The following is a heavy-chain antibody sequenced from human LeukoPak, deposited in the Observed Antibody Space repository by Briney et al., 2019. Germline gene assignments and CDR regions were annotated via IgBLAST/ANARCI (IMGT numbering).Heavy chain of an antibody. J-gene: IGHJ4*02. CDR2: IYPGDSDT. CDR3: ARHSGSILTGPRDYFDY. Sequence: GESLKISCKGSGYSFTNSWIGWVRQMPGKGLEWMGIIYPGDSDTIYGPSFQGQVTISADKSISTAYLQWSSLRASDTAMYYCARHSGSILTGPRDYFDYWGQGTLVTVSS. D-gene: IGHD3-9*01. CDR1: GYSFTNSW. V-gene: IGHV5-51*01.